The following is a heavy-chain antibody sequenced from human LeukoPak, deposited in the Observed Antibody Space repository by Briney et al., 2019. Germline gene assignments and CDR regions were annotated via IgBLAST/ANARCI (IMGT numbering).Heavy chain of an antibody. CDR1: GFTVSSNY. Sequence: PGGSLRLSCAASGFTVSSNYMSWVRQAPGKGLEWVALISYDGNNEWYADSVKGRFTVSRDNSKNTLYLQMNSLRVEDTAVYYCARGHPHGWELYLDYWGQGTLVTVSS. CDR3: ARGHPHGWELYLDY. V-gene: IGHV3-30*03. D-gene: IGHD1-26*01. J-gene: IGHJ4*02. CDR2: ISYDGNNE.